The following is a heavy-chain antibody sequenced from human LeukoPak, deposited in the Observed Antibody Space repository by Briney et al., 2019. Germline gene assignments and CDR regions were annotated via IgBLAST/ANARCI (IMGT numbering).Heavy chain of an antibody. Sequence: SETPSLTCAVYGGSFSGYYWSWIRQPPGKGLEWIGEINHSGSTNYNPSLKSRVTISVDTSKNQFSLKLSSVTAADTAVYYCARSHTAMVSWGQGTLVTVSS. V-gene: IGHV4-34*01. CDR3: ARSHTAMVS. CDR2: INHSGST. J-gene: IGHJ5*02. D-gene: IGHD5-18*01. CDR1: GGSFSGYY.